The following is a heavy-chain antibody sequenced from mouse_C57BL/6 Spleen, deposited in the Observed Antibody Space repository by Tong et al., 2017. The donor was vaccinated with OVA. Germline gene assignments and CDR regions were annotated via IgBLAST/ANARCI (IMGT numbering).Heavy chain of an antibody. CDR3: ARRGLGRDWFAY. D-gene: IGHD3-3*01. CDR1: GYSFTDYN. V-gene: IGHV1-39*01. J-gene: IGHJ3*01. CDR2: INPNYGTT. Sequence: EVQLQESGPELVKPGASVKISCKASGYSFTDYNMNWVKQSNGKSLEWIGVINPNYGTTSYNQKFKGKATLTVDQSSSTAYMELRSLTSEDSAVYFCARRGLGRDWFAYWGQGTLVTVSA.